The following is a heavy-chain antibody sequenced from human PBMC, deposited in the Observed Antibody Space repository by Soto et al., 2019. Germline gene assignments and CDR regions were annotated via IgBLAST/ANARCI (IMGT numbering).Heavy chain of an antibody. CDR1: GGTFSSSA. D-gene: IGHD4-4*01. CDR3: ARDNDRLQLGGNYYYILDV. Sequence: QVQLVQSGAEMKEPGSSVKVSCKTSGGTFSSSAISWLRQAPGQGLEWMGGIIPLFRTPDYAQKFQGRVTMAADEATSTAYMELSSLRSGDTAVYYCARDNDRLQLGGNYYYILDVWGQGTTITVSS. CDR2: IIPLFRTP. J-gene: IGHJ6*02. V-gene: IGHV1-69*12.